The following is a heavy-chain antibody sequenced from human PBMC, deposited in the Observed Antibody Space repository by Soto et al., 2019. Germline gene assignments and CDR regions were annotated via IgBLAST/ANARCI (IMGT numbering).Heavy chain of an antibody. V-gene: IGHV1-8*02. CDR3: ARVVVVPAAMRGYYYYYGMDV. D-gene: IGHD2-2*01. CDR1: GYTFTSYA. CDR2: MNPNSGNT. J-gene: IGHJ6*02. Sequence: GASVKVSCKASGYTFTSYAMHWVRQATGQGLEWMGWMNPNSGNTGYAQKLQGRVTMTTDTSTSTAYMELRSLRSDDTAVYYCARVVVVPAAMRGYYYYYGMDVWGQGTTVTVSS.